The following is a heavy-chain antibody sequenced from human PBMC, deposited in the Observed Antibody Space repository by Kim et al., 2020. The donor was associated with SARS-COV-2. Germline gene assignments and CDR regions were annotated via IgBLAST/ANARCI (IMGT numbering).Heavy chain of an antibody. V-gene: IGHV3-23*01. CDR2: ISGLGDAT. CDR3: ARRSSDIWSYFDY. J-gene: IGHJ4*02. CDR1: GFIFSNSA. Sequence: GGSLRLSCAASGFIFSNSAMNWVRQAPGKGLEWVSTISGLGDATHYADSVKGRFTISRDNSKNTLYLEMSSLRVEDTAVYYCARRSSDIWSYFDYWGQGTRVTVSS. D-gene: IGHD2-15*01.